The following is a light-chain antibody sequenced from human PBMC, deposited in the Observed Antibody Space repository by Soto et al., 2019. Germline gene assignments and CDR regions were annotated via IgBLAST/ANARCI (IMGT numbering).Light chain of an antibody. CDR2: GAS. CDR3: QQYGSSEII. J-gene: IGKJ5*01. CDR1: QSVSSDY. V-gene: IGKV3-20*01. Sequence: EIVLTQSPGTLSLSPGERATLSCRASQSVSSDYLAWYHQKPGQPPRLLIYGASSRATGIPDRFSGSASGTDFTLTISRLEPEDFAVFYCQQYGSSEIIFGHGTRLHIK.